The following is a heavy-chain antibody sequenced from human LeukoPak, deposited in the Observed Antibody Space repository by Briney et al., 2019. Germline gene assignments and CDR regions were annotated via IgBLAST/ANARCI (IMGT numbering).Heavy chain of an antibody. D-gene: IGHD2-2*02. V-gene: IGHV4-34*01. CDR1: GFTFSSYA. CDR3: ARGGLIVVVPAAIRRSWSDP. CDR2: INHSGST. J-gene: IGHJ5*02. Sequence: GSLRLSCAASGFTFSSYAMSWVRQAPGKGLEWIGEINHSGSTNYNPSLKSRVTISVDTSKNQFSLKLSSVTAADTAVYYCARGGLIVVVPAAIRRSWSDPWGQGTLVTVSS.